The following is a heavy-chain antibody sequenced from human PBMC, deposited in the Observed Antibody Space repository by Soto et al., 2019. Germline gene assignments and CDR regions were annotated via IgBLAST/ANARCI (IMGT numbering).Heavy chain of an antibody. CDR1: GFSFRSYG. CDR3: AKVRPDERRGYTLEAFDY. D-gene: IGHD3-22*01. Sequence: QVQLVESGGGVVQPGRSLRLSCAASGFSFRSYGMHWVRQGPGKGLEWVAVISYDGSNEDYADSVKGRFTISRDNSKNMMFLQMNSLRAEDTAVYYCAKVRPDERRGYTLEAFDYWGQGTRVTVSS. J-gene: IGHJ4*02. V-gene: IGHV3-30*18. CDR2: ISYDGSNE.